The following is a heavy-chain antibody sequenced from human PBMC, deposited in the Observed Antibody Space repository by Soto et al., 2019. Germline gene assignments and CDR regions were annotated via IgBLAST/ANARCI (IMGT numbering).Heavy chain of an antibody. D-gene: IGHD3-16*01. V-gene: IGHV3-9*01. CDR2: ISWNSGSI. CDR3: AKDRGDPKDYYYMDV. J-gene: IGHJ6*03. CDR1: GFTFDDYA. Sequence: GGSLRLSCAASGFTFDDYAMHWVRQAPGKGLEWVSGISWNSGSIGYADSVKGRFTISRDNAKNSLYLQMNSLRAEDTALYYCAKDRGDPKDYYYMDVWGKGTTVTVSS.